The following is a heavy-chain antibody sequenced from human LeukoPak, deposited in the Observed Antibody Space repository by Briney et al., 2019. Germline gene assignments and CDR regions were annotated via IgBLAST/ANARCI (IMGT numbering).Heavy chain of an antibody. CDR2: IYYSGST. CDR3: ARDRATDYYYYGMDV. D-gene: IGHD5-12*01. Sequence: SETLSLTCTVSGGSISSYYWSWIRHPPGKGLEWIGYIYYSGSTNYNPSLKSRVTISVDTSKNQFSLKLSSVTAADTAVYYCARDRATDYYYYGMDVWGQGTTVTVSS. J-gene: IGHJ6*02. V-gene: IGHV4-59*01. CDR1: GGSISSYY.